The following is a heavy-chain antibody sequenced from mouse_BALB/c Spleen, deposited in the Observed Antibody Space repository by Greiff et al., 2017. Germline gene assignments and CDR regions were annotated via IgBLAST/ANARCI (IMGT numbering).Heavy chain of an antibody. J-gene: IGHJ2*01. CDR3: ASRTGDGYFDY. CDR1: GYTFTSYW. D-gene: IGHD3-3*01. CDR2: IYPGSGST. V-gene: IGHV1S22*01. Sequence: LQQPGSELVRPGASVKLSCKASGYTFTSYWMHWVKQRPGQGLEWIGNIYPGSGSTNYDEKFKSKATLTVDTSSNTAYMQLSSLTSEDSAVYYCASRTGDGYFDYWGQGTTLTVSS.